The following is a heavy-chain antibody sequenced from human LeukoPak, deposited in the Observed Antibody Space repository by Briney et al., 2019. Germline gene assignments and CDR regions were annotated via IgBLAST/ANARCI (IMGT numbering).Heavy chain of an antibody. J-gene: IGHJ4*02. V-gene: IGHV3-30-3*01. D-gene: IGHD2-15*01. CDR1: GFTFSNYA. CDR3: ALETRSG. Sequence: GGSLRLSCAASGFTFSNYAMHWVRQAPGKGLEWVTAISYDGSNKYYADSVKGRFTISRDNAKNSLYLQMNSLRAEDTAVYYCALETRSGWGQGTLVTVSS. CDR2: ISYDGSNK.